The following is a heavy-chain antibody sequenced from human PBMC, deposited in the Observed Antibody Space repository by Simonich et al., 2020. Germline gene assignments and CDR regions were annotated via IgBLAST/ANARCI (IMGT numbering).Heavy chain of an antibody. J-gene: IGHJ6*03. CDR2: SNPNSGGK. Sequence: QVQLVQSGAEVKKPGASVKVSCKASGYTFTGYYMHWVRQAPGQGLEWMGWSNPNSGGKNYAQKFKGRVTMTRDTAISTAYMELSRLRSDDTAVYYCARGGVQYYYYYMDVWGKGTTVTVSS. CDR3: ARGGVQYYYYYMDV. V-gene: IGHV1-2*02. D-gene: IGHD3-3*01. CDR1: GYTFTGYY.